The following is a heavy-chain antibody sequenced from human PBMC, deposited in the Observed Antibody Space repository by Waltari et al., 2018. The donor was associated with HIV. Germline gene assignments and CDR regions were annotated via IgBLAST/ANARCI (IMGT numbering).Heavy chain of an antibody. D-gene: IGHD3-3*01. CDR3: TKGRRGALFGDE. Sequence: QVQLVQSGAEIKKPRASVRLSCKASGYSFIDVDINWVRRAPGRGLEWVGWMNPDNGDAGYGHKFRGRFTLTRDTSTDTAYMEVDNLKSEDTAIYFCTKGRRGALFGDEWGQGTLVTVSS. CDR2: MNPDNGDA. J-gene: IGHJ4*02. CDR1: GYSFIDVD. V-gene: IGHV1-8*02.